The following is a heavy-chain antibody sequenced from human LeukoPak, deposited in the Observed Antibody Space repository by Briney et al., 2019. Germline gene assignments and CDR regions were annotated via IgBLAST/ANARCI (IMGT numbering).Heavy chain of an antibody. V-gene: IGHV3-11*04. D-gene: IGHD2-2*01. Sequence: PSETLSLTCTVSGYSISSGYYWGWIRQPPGKGLEWVSYISSSGSTIYYADSVKGRFTISRDNAKNSLYLQMNSLRAEDTAVYYCARVAVCSSTSCYGVSYFDYWGQGTLVTVSS. CDR1: GYSISSGYY. CDR3: ARVAVCSSTSCYGVSYFDY. CDR2: ISSSGSTI. J-gene: IGHJ4*02.